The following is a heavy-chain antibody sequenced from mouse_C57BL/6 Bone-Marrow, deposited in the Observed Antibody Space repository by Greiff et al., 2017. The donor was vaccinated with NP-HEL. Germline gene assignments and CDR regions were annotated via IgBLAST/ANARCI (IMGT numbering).Heavy chain of an antibody. CDR3: ARDTTAQATYYFDY. V-gene: IGHV5-4*01. J-gene: IGHJ2*01. Sequence: EVQVVESGGGLVKPGGSLKLSCAASGFTFSSYAMSWVRQTPEKRLEWVATLSDGGSYTYYPDNVKGRFTISRDNAKNNLYLQMSHLKSEDTAMYYCARDTTAQATYYFDYWGQGTTLTVSS. D-gene: IGHD3-2*02. CDR1: GFTFSSYA. CDR2: LSDGGSYT.